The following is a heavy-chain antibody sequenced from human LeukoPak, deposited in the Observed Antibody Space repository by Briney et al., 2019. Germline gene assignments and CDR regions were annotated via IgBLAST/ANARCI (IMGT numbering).Heavy chain of an antibody. CDR1: AFTFSSYG. D-gene: IGHD2-15*01. CDR2: ITYNGNQE. Sequence: GGSLRLSCAASAFTFSSYGMHWVRQSPDKGLEWVASITYNGNQEHYADSVKGRFTISRDNAKNSLYLQMNSLRAGDTAVYYCARVQGVVVVAAVPPGGAFDIWGQGTMVTVSS. V-gene: IGHV3-30*03. CDR3: ARVQGVVVVAAVPPGGAFDI. J-gene: IGHJ3*02.